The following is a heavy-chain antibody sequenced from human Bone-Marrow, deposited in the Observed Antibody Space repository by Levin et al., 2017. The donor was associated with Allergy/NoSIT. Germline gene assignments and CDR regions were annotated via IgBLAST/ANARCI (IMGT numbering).Heavy chain of an antibody. V-gene: IGHV5-51*01. D-gene: IGHD3-22*01. CDR3: ARHLVGFYDSSGYYPYNYFDY. CDR1: GYSFTSYW. CDR2: IYPGDSET. Sequence: GGSLRLSCKGSGYSFTSYWIGWVRQMPGKGLEWMGIIYPGDSETTYSPAFQGQVTISADKSISTAYLQWSSLKASDTAMYYCARHLVGFYDSSGYYPYNYFDYWGQGTLVTVSS. J-gene: IGHJ4*02.